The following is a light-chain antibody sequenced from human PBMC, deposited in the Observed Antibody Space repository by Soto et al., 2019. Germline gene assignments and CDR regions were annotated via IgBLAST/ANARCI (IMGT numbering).Light chain of an antibody. J-gene: IGLJ3*02. V-gene: IGLV1-40*01. Sequence: QSVLTQPPSVSEAPGQRITISCTGSSSNIGANYAVHWYQQHPGKAPKLLIYGNSNRPSGVPDRFSGSKSGTSASLAITGLQAEDEADEDCQSYDTSLSGWVFGGGTKLTVL. CDR2: GNS. CDR3: QSYDTSLSGWV. CDR1: SSNIGANYA.